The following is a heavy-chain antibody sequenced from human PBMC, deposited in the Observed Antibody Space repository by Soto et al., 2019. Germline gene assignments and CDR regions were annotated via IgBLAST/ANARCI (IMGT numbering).Heavy chain of an antibody. J-gene: IGHJ5*02. CDR1: GGSISSYY. CDR2: IYYSGST. D-gene: IGHD3-22*01. V-gene: IGHV4-59*01. Sequence: PSETLSLTCTVSGGSISSYYWSWIRQPPGKGLECIGSIYYSGSTNYNPSLISRVTISVDTSKNQFSLKLSSVTAADSAVYYCARGYDNNGYHYSYDPWGHGTLVTVSS. CDR3: ARGYDNNGYHYSYDP.